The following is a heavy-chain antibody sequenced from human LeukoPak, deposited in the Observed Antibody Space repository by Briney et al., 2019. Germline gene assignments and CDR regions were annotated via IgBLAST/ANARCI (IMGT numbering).Heavy chain of an antibody. CDR1: GGSISGYY. J-gene: IGHJ4*02. V-gene: IGHV4-4*07. CDR3: ARDKVGTSYFDF. CDR2: VYGSGST. Sequence: SETLSLTCTASGGSISGYYWSWIRQPAGKGLEWIGRVYGSGSTNYNPSLKSRLTVSLDTSKNQFSLRLSSVTAADTAIYYCARDKVGTSYFDFWGQGALVTVSS. D-gene: IGHD1-26*01.